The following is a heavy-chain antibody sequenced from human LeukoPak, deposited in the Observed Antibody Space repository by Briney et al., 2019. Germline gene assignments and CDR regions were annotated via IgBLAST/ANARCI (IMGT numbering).Heavy chain of an antibody. CDR2: ISGSGGST. V-gene: IGHV3-23*01. D-gene: IGHD6-6*01. J-gene: IGHJ4*02. CDR3: AKSAHGYSSSSTVF. CDR1: GFTFSSYA. Sequence: GGSLRLSCAASGFTFSSYAMSWVRQAPGKGLEWVSAISGSGGSTYYADSVKGRFTISRDNSKNTLYLQMNSLRAEDMAVYYCAKSAHGYSSSSTVFWGQGTLVTVSS.